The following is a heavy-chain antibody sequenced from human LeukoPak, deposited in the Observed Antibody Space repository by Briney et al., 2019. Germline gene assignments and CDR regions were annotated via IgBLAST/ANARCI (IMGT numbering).Heavy chain of an antibody. CDR3: TRMDDTSGKNWFDP. Sequence: GGSLRLSCAASGFTFSSYWMHWVHQAPGKGLVWVSRINNDGSRTNYADSVKGRFTISRDNAKNMVYLQMNSLRAEDTAMYYCTRMDDTSGKNWFDPWGQGALVTVSS. CDR2: INNDGSRT. CDR1: GFTFSSYW. J-gene: IGHJ5*02. V-gene: IGHV3-74*01. D-gene: IGHD3-22*01.